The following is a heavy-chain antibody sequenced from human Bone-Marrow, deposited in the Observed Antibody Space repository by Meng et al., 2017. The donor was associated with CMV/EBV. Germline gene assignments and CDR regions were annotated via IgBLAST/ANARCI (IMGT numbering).Heavy chain of an antibody. V-gene: IGHV3-66*02. CDR1: GFTVINSY. J-gene: IGHJ6*02. Sequence: SCAASGFTVINSYMSWVRQAPGKGLEWVSLIYSGGATHYADSVKGRFTISRDDSKNTLYLQMNTLTPEDTAVYFCARGCLGHYYYGMDVWGQGTTVTVSS. CDR2: IYSGGAT. CDR3: ARGCLGHYYYGMDV. D-gene: IGHD7-27*01.